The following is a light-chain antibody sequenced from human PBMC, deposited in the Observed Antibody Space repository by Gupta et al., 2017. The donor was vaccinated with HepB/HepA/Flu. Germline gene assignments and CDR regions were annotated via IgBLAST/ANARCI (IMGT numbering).Light chain of an antibody. CDR1: RGISTW. J-gene: IGKJ1*01. Sequence: DIQMTQSPSSVSASVGDSVTSTCRASRGISTWLVWYQQKPGEPPKFLVYGASNLQSGVPSRFSGSGSGTDFTLTINSLQPEDFATYFFQQATSFPRTFGQGTKVE. CDR3: QQATSFPRT. CDR2: GAS. V-gene: IGKV1-12*01.